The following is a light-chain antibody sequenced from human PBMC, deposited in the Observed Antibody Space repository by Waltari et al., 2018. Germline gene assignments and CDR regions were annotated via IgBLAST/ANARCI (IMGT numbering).Light chain of an antibody. CDR1: QSISSY. CDR2: AAS. CDR3: QRYNSYPIT. J-gene: IGKJ3*01. V-gene: IGKV1-39*01. Sequence: DIQMTQSPFSLSASVVDRVTITCRASQSISSYLNWYQQKPGKAPKLLIYAASSLQSGIPSRFSGSGSGTEFTLTISSLQPDDFATYYCQRYNSYPITFGPGTKVDI.